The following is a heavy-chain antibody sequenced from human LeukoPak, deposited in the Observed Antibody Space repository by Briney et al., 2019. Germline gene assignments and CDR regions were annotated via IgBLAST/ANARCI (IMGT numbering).Heavy chain of an antibody. CDR2: IKGKAKGGTI. CDR1: GLIFSNAR. D-gene: IGHD1-1*01. J-gene: IGHJ3*01. Sequence: PGGSLRLSCAGSGLIFSNARMSWVRQAPGKGLEWVGRIKGKAKGGTIDYAAPVKGRFSISRDDSKNMVYLQMNSLQGEDTALYYCTTRGTSSTGDAVDVWGQGTMVTVS. CDR3: TTRGTSSTGDAVDV. V-gene: IGHV3-15*01.